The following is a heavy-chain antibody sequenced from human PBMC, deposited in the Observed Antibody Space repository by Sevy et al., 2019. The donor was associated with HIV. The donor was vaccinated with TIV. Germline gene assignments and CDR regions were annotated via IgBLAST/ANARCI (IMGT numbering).Heavy chain of an antibody. Sequence: ASVKVSCKASGYTFTSYRIYWVRQAPGQGLESMGWISAHNGDTNYAQKFQGRVTMITDTSTTTAYMDLRSLRSDDTALYYWARADCSGGRCYSLAYWGQGTLVTVSS. CDR1: GYTFTSYR. D-gene: IGHD2-15*01. CDR3: ARADCSGGRCYSLAY. J-gene: IGHJ4*02. CDR2: ISAHNGDT. V-gene: IGHV1-18*01.